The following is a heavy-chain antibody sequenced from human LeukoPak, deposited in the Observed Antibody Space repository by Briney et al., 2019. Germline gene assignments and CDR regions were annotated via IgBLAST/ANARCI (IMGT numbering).Heavy chain of an antibody. CDR3: ARDLYRIVVVPHYFDY. J-gene: IGHJ4*02. CDR1: GFTFSSYW. Sequence: GGSLRLSCAASGFTFSSYWMSWVRQAPGKGLEWVATIKQDGSERYYVDSVKGRFTISRDNAQNSLSLQMNSLRAEDTAVYYCARDLYRIVVVPHYFDYWGQGTLVTVSS. V-gene: IGHV3-7*01. CDR2: IKQDGSER. D-gene: IGHD3-22*01.